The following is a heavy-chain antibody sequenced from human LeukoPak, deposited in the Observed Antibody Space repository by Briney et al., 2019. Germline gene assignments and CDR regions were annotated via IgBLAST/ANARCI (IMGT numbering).Heavy chain of an antibody. CDR2: ISSSSSYI. Sequence: GGSLRLSCAASGFTFSSYSMNWVRQAPGKGLEWVSSISSSSSYIYYADSVKGRFTISRDNAKNSLYLQMNSLRAEDTAVYYCARGRGYYESSGDAFDIWDEGTMATVYS. D-gene: IGHD3-22*01. CDR3: ARGRGYYESSGDAFDI. J-gene: IGHJ3*02. V-gene: IGHV3-21*01. CDR1: GFTFSSYS.